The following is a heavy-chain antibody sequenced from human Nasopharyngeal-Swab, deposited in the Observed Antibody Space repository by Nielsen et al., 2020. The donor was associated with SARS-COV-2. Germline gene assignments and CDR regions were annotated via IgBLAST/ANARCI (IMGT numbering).Heavy chain of an antibody. CDR3: ARIAVAGYYYYYYGMDV. D-gene: IGHD6-19*01. J-gene: IGHJ6*02. V-gene: IGHV4-34*01. CDR1: GGSFSGYY. Sequence: SETLSLTCAVYGGSFSGYYWSWIRQPPGKGLEWIGEINHSGSTNYNPSLKSRVTISVDTSKNQFSLKLSSVTAADTAVYYCARIAVAGYYYYYYGMDVWGQGTTVTVSS. CDR2: INHSGST.